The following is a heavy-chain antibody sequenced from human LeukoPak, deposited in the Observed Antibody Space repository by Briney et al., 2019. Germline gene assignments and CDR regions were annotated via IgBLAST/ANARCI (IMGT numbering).Heavy chain of an antibody. CDR3: ARGSNVVVPAAMFQFDY. CDR2: INHSGST. V-gene: IGHV4-34*01. CDR1: GGSFSGYY. J-gene: IGHJ4*02. D-gene: IGHD2-2*01. Sequence: SETLSLTCAVYGGSFSGYYWSWIRQPPGKGLEWIGEINHSGSTNYNPPLKSRVTISVDTSKNQFSLKLSSVTAADTAVYYCARGSNVVVPAAMFQFDYWGQGTLVTVSS.